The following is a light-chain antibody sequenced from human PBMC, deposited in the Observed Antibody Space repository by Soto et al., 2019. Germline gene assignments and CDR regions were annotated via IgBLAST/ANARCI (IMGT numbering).Light chain of an antibody. CDR1: SSDVGGYNY. J-gene: IGLJ2*01. Sequence: QSVLTQPASVSGSPGQSITISCTGTSSDVGGYNYVSWYQQHPGKAPKLMIYEVSNRPSGVSIRFSGSKSGNTASLTISGLQAEDEADYYCCSYTSSSVVFGGGTQLTVL. CDR3: CSYTSSSVV. CDR2: EVS. V-gene: IGLV2-14*01.